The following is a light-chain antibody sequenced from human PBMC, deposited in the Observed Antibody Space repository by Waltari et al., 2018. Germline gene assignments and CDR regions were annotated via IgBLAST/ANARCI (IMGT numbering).Light chain of an antibody. Sequence: QSALTQPASVSGSPGQSITISCRGLDSDIGASKYVPWYQQHPGKAPKLMIYEVTYRPSGVSDRFSGSKSGNTASLTISGLQAEDEADYFCCTYTSSDTRVFGTGTKVTVL. CDR2: EVT. CDR1: DSDIGASKY. J-gene: IGLJ1*01. V-gene: IGLV2-14*03. CDR3: CTYTSSDTRV.